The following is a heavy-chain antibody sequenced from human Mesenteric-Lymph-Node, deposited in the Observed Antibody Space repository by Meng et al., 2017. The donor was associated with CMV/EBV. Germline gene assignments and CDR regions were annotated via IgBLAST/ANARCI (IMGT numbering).Heavy chain of an antibody. J-gene: IGHJ4*02. CDR2: ISAHSSYI. Sequence: GGSLRLSCATSGFSFSDYNMNFVRQAPGKGLEWVSSISAHSSYIFYADSVKGRFTISRDNAKNSVYLQMNNLRADDTAVYYCAAFLRGAKVINMGEYWGQGKMVTV. CDR3: AAFLRGAKVINMGEY. D-gene: IGHD4-17*01. CDR1: GFSFSDYN. V-gene: IGHV3-21*01.